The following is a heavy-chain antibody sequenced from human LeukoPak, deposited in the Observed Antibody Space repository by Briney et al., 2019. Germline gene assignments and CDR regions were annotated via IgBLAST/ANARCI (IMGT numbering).Heavy chain of an antibody. CDR2: IYDSAIA. V-gene: IGHV4-59*08. CDR3: ARHSLVFHGSGSYFLNSMDV. D-gene: IGHD3-10*01. Sequence: PSETLALNFTVSGGSISSYDWSLIRQLPGQGLELIGNIYDSAIASYSPSLKSRATISVDTSQNQFALNLSSVTAADAAVYYCARHSLVFHGSGSYFLNSMDVWGQGTTVTVSS. CDR1: GGSISSYD. J-gene: IGHJ6*02.